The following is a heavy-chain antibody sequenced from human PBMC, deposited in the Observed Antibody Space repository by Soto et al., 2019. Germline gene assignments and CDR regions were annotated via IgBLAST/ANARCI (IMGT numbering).Heavy chain of an antibody. CDR1: GFTFSNAW. V-gene: IGHV3-15*07. D-gene: IGHD6-13*01. CDR3: TTYHLIAAAGNDGMDI. J-gene: IGHJ6*02. CDR2: IKSKTDGGTT. Sequence: EVQLVESGGGLVKPGGSLRLSCAASGFTFSNAWMNWVRQAPGKGLEWVGRIKSKTDGGTTDYAAPVKGRFTISRXDXKXTLDLKLNSLKTGDTVVYYCTTYHLIAAAGNDGMDIWGQGTTVTVSS.